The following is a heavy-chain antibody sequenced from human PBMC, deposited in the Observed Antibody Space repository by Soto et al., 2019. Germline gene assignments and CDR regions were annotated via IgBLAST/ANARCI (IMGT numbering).Heavy chain of an antibody. D-gene: IGHD2-15*01. J-gene: IGHJ4*02. V-gene: IGHV4-34*01. CDR2: INHSGST. CDR1: GGSFSGYY. Sequence: SETLSLTCAVYGGSFSGYYWSWIRQPPGKGLEWIGEINHSGSTNYNPSVKSRVTISVDTSKNQFSLKLSYVTAAETAVYYCARGLMTTPGYWGQGTLVTVSS. CDR3: ARGLMTTPGY.